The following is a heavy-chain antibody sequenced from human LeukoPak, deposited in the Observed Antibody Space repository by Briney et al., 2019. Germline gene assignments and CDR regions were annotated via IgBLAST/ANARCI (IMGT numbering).Heavy chain of an antibody. Sequence: ASVKVSCKASGGTFSSYAISWVRQAPGQGLEWMGIINPSGGSTSYAQKFQGRVTMTRDTSTSTVYTELSSLRSEDTAVYYCAREISHWGGGFVDYWGQGTLVTVSS. CDR1: GGTFSSYA. V-gene: IGHV1-46*01. CDR2: INPSGGST. D-gene: IGHD7-27*01. CDR3: AREISHWGGGFVDY. J-gene: IGHJ4*02.